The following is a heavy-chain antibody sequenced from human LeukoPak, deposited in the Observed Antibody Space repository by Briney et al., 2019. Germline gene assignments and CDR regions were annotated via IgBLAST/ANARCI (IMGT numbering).Heavy chain of an antibody. Sequence: PGRSLRLSCAASGFTFISYSMTWVRQPPGKGLESVSSISSSSSYIYYADSVKGRFTIYRDKDKNSLYLQMNSLRAEDTAVYYCARGREYYGSGSYYNQHYYYYMDVWGKGTTVTVSS. J-gene: IGHJ6*03. V-gene: IGHV3-21*01. CDR3: ARGREYYGSGSYYNQHYYYYMDV. CDR1: GFTFISYS. CDR2: ISSSSSYI. D-gene: IGHD3-10*01.